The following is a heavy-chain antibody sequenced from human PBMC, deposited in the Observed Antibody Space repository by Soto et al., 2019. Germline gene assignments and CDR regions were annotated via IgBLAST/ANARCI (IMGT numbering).Heavy chain of an antibody. D-gene: IGHD6-13*01. V-gene: IGHV1-2*02. Sequence: ASVKVSCKASGYTFTGYYMHWARQAPGQGLEWMGWINPNSGGTNYAQKLQGRVTMTRDTSISTAYMELSRLRSDDTAVYYCARGPAYSSSWYNWFDPWGQGTLVTVSS. CDR3: ARGPAYSSSWYNWFDP. CDR2: INPNSGGT. J-gene: IGHJ5*02. CDR1: GYTFTGYY.